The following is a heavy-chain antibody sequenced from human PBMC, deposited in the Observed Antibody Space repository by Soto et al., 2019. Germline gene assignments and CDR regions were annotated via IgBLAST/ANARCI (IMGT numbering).Heavy chain of an antibody. V-gene: IGHV4-31*03. CDR3: ARDGDGEWELNYFDY. D-gene: IGHD1-26*01. CDR1: GGSISSGGYY. CDR2: IYFSGTT. Sequence: QVQLQESGPGLVKPSQTLSLTCTVSGGSISSGGYYWTWIRQHPGKGLEWIGYIYFSGTTYYNPYLKSRLTISVDTSKNQFSLKLSSVTAADTAVYYCARDGDGEWELNYFDYWGQGTLVTVSS. J-gene: IGHJ4*02.